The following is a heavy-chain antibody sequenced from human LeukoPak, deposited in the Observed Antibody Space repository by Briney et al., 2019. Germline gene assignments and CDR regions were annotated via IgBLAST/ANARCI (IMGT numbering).Heavy chain of an antibody. J-gene: IGHJ6*03. CDR1: GYTFTGYY. V-gene: IGHV1-2*02. CDR3: ARGGDWNYAAYYYMDV. CDR2: INPNSGGT. D-gene: IGHD1-7*01. Sequence: ASVKVSCKASGYTFTGYYMHWVRQAPGQGLEWMGWINPNSGGTNYAQKFQGRVTMTRDTSISTAYMELSRLRSDDTAVYYCARGGDWNYAAYYYMDVWGKGTTVTVSS.